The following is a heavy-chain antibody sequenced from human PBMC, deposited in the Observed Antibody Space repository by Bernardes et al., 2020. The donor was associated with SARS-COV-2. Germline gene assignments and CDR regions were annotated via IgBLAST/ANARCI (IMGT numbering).Heavy chain of an antibody. J-gene: IGHJ5*02. CDR1: GLTVSRNY. V-gene: IGHV3-66*02. CDR2: IYSDGRT. D-gene: IGHD4-17*01. CDR3: ARYGDYDWFDP. Sequence: GGSLRLSCAASGLTVSRNYMTWVRQTPGKGLEWLSIIYSDGRTYYADSVKGRFTISRDNSKNTLYLQMNSLRAEDTAVYYCARYGDYDWFDPWGQGTLVTVSS.